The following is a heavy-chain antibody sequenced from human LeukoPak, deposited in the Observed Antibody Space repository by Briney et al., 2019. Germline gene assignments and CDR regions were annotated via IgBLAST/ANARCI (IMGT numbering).Heavy chain of an antibody. CDR3: VRSETTVVVPAAADY. Sequence: GGSLRLSCSASGFTFSSYAMHWVRQAPGKGLEYVSAISSNGGSTYHADSVKGRFITSRDNSKNTLYLQMSSLRAEDTAVYYCVRSETTVVVPAAADYWGQGTLVTVSS. J-gene: IGHJ4*02. D-gene: IGHD2-2*01. CDR1: GFTFSSYA. CDR2: ISSNGGST. V-gene: IGHV3-64D*09.